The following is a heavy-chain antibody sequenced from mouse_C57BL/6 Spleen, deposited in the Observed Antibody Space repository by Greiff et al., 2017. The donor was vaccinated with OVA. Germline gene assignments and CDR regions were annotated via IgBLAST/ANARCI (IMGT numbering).Heavy chain of an antibody. J-gene: IGHJ3*01. D-gene: IGHD2-5*01. CDR3: ARPYSNYEAWFAY. CDR1: GYTFTSYW. Sequence: VQLQQPGAELVKPGASVKLSCKASGYTFTSYWMHWVKQRPGQGLEWIGMIHPNIGSPNYNEKFKGKATLTVDKSSSTAYMQLSSLTSEDSAVDYCARPYSNYEAWFAYWGQGTLVTVSA. V-gene: IGHV1-64*01. CDR2: IHPNIGSP.